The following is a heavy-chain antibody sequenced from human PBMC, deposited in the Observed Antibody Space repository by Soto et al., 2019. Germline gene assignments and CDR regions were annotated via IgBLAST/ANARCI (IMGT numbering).Heavy chain of an antibody. CDR2: IDPSDSYT. CDR1: GYSFTSYW. Sequence: GESLKISCKGSGYSFTSYWISWVRQMPGKGLEWMGRIDPSDSYTNYSPSFQGHVTISADKSISTAYLQWSSLKASDTAMYYCARQAGYDILTGYAWFDPWGQGTLVTVSS. J-gene: IGHJ5*02. CDR3: ARQAGYDILTGYAWFDP. D-gene: IGHD3-9*01. V-gene: IGHV5-10-1*01.